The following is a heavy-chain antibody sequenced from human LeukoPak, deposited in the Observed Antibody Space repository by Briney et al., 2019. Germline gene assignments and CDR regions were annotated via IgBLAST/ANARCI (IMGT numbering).Heavy chain of an antibody. CDR2: INHSGST. CDR1: GGSFSGYY. Sequence: SETLSLTCAVYGGSFSGYYWSWIRQPPGKGLEWIGEINHSGSTNYNPSLKSRVTISVDTSKNQFSLRLSSVTAADTAMYYCAIDSSGYYSFDNWGQGTLVTVSS. J-gene: IGHJ4*02. V-gene: IGHV4-34*01. CDR3: AIDSSGYYSFDN. D-gene: IGHD3-22*01.